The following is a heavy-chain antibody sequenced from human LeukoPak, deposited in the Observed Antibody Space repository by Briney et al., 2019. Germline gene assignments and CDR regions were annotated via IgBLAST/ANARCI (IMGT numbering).Heavy chain of an antibody. V-gene: IGHV1-18*01. CDR1: VYTFTSYG. Sequence: ASVKVSCKASVYTFTSYGISWVRQAPGQGREWMGWISAYNGNTNYAQKLQGRVTMTTDTSTTTANMELSSLRSEDTAVYYCARGRYSSSSGTGDYYGMDVWGQGTTVTVSS. D-gene: IGHD6-6*01. CDR2: ISAYNGNT. J-gene: IGHJ6*02. CDR3: ARGRYSSSSGTGDYYGMDV.